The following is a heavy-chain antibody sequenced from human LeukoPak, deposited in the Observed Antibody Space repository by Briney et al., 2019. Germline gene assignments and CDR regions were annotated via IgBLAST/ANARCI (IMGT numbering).Heavy chain of an antibody. J-gene: IGHJ4*02. Sequence: GGSLRLSRAASGLTHSRHWMSWVRQAPGKGLVWVSGINGDGTTTTYADSVKGRFTISRDNAKNTLYLQMNSLRAEDTAVYYCARGGGDRFDYWGQGTLVTVSS. CDR1: GLTHSRHW. D-gene: IGHD2-21*02. CDR2: INGDGTTT. CDR3: ARGGGDRFDY. V-gene: IGHV3-74*01.